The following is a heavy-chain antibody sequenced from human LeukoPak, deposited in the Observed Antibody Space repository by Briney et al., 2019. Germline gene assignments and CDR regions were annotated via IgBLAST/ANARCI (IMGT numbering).Heavy chain of an antibody. CDR1: GFTVSSNY. CDR3: ARGHTTGYCSGGSCGHYYYYGMGV. Sequence: PGGSLRLSCAASGFTVSSNYMSWVRQAPGRGLEWVSVIYSGGSTYYADSVKGRFTISRDNSKNTLYLQMNSLRAEDTAVYYCARGHTTGYCSGGSCGHYYYYGMGVWGQGTTVTVSS. V-gene: IGHV3-53*01. D-gene: IGHD2-15*01. J-gene: IGHJ6*02. CDR2: IYSGGST.